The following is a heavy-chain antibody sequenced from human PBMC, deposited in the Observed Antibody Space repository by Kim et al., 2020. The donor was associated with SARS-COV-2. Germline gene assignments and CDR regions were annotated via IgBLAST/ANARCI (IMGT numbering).Heavy chain of an antibody. CDR2: INQSGYT. D-gene: IGHD1-26*01. J-gene: IGHJ4*02. V-gene: IGHV4-34*01. Sequence: SETLSLTCAVYGGSFSDYYWSWIRQPPGKGLEWIGEINQSGYTNYSPSLKSRVTISVHTSKNQFSLRLTSVTAADTAVYYCAKVGGFPDYWGQGAVVTVS. CDR3: AKVGGFPDY. CDR1: GGSFSDYY.